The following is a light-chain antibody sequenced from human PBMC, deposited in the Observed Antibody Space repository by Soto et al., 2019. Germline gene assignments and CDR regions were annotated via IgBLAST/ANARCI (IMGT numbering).Light chain of an antibody. V-gene: IGKV3-20*01. CDR3: QQYGTSQWT. CDR1: QSVSSSY. CDR2: GAS. J-gene: IGKJ1*01. Sequence: EIVLTQSPGTLSLSPGERATLSCRASQSVSSSYLAWYQQKPGQSPRLLIYGASSRATGVPDRLSGSGSGTDFTLTIYRLEPEDFAVYYCQQYGTSQWTFGQGTKVEIK.